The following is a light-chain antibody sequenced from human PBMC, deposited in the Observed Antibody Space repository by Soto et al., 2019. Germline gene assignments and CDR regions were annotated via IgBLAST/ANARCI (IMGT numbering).Light chain of an antibody. CDR1: SSNIGNNY. V-gene: IGLV1-51*01. J-gene: IGLJ2*01. CDR3: GTWDNSLSVVV. CDR2: DNN. Sequence: QSVLTQPPSVSAAPGQKVTISCSGSSSNIGNNYVSWYQQLPGTAPKLLIYDNNKRPSGIPDRFSGSKSGTSATLVITGLQTGDEADYYCGTWDNSLSVVVFGGRTKLTVL.